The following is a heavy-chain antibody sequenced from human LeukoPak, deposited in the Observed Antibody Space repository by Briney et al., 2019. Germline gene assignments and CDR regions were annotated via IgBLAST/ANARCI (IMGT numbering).Heavy chain of an antibody. D-gene: IGHD6-13*01. Sequence: AAVKVSCKTSVYTFSDYFVHWLRQAPGQGREWMGWIKPNSGGTDYAQKFQGRVTMTRDTSIRTAYMELSRLTYGDTAVYYCARYYSSNWQFDYWGQGTLVTVSS. J-gene: IGHJ4*02. V-gene: IGHV1-2*02. CDR3: ARYYSSNWQFDY. CDR1: VYTFSDYF. CDR2: IKPNSGGT.